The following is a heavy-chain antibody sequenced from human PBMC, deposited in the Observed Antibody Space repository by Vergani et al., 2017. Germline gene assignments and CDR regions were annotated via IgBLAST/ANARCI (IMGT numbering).Heavy chain of an antibody. Sequence: QVQLQESGPGLVKPSETLSLTCTVSGGSISSYYWSWIRQPPGKGLEWIGYIYYRWSTNYNPSLKSRVTISVDTSKNQFSLKLSSVTAADTAVYYCARARGYSSSWYRNYYYYYYMDVWGKGTTVTVSS. V-gene: IGHV4-59*01. CDR1: GGSISSYY. CDR3: ARARGYSSSWYRNYYYYYYMDV. J-gene: IGHJ6*03. CDR2: IYYRWST. D-gene: IGHD6-13*01.